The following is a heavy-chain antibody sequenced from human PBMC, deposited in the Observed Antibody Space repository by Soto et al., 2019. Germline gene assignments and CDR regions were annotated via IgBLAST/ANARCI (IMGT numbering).Heavy chain of an antibody. CDR2: IYYSGST. Sequence: QVQLQESGPGLVKPSETLSLTCTVSGGSISSYYWSWIRQPPGKGLEWIGYIYYSGSTNYNPSLKGRGTISVDTSKNQFSLKLSSVTAADTAVYYCARGGVTYYYGSGSYVGYGMDVWGQGTTVTVSS. D-gene: IGHD3-10*01. CDR1: GGSISSYY. CDR3: ARGGVTYYYGSGSYVGYGMDV. V-gene: IGHV4-59*01. J-gene: IGHJ6*02.